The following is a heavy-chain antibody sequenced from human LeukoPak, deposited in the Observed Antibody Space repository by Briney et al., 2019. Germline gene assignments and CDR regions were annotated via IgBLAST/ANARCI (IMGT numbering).Heavy chain of an antibody. CDR1: GCTFSDYY. CDR2: ISSSCSTI. CDR3: ARDAYYDSSGYYGH. J-gene: IGHJ4*02. V-gene: IGHV3-11*04. D-gene: IGHD3-22*01. Sequence: GWSLRLSCAASGCTFSDYYMSWIRQAPGKGLDGVSYISSSCSTIYYADSVKGRFTISKDTAKNSLYLQMNSLRAEDTAVYYCARDAYYDSSGYYGHWGQGTLVTVSS.